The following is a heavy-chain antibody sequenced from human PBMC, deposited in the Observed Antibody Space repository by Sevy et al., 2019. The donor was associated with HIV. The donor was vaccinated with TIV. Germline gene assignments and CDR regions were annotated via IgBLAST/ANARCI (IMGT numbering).Heavy chain of an antibody. V-gene: IGHV3-7*01. D-gene: IGHD3-22*01. CDR1: GFSFSTYW. CDR3: AKGNSGSFDY. Sequence: GGSLRLSCAASGFSFSTYWMHWVRQAPGKGLEWVVNIKQDESEKYYVLSVKGRFTISRDNAKNSVYLEMNSLRPEDTAIYYCAKGNSGSFDYWGQGTLVTVSS. CDR2: IKQDESEK. J-gene: IGHJ4*02.